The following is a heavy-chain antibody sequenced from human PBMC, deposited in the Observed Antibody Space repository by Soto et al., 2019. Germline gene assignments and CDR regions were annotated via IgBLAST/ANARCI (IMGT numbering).Heavy chain of an antibody. Sequence: EVQLVESGGGLVQPGGSLRLSCAVSGFTFNSYWMHWVRQAPGKGLVWVSRIKGDEISINYADFVKGRFTISRDNAKNTVYLQMNSLRAEDTAVYFCARGGLGSLIDQWGQGNLVTVSS. J-gene: IGHJ4*02. V-gene: IGHV3-74*01. CDR1: GFTFNSYW. D-gene: IGHD3-10*01. CDR2: IKGDEISI. CDR3: ARGGLGSLIDQ.